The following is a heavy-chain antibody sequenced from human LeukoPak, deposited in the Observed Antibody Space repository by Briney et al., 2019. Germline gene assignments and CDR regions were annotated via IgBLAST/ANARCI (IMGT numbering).Heavy chain of an antibody. CDR3: ATGAARNFDY. J-gene: IGHJ4*02. CDR1: GYTFTSYY. CDR2: INPGGGST. D-gene: IGHD6-6*01. Sequence: ASVKVSCKASGYTFTSYYMHWVRQAPGQGLEWMGIINPGGGSTSYAQKFQGRVTMTRDMSTSTVYMELSSLRSEDTAVYYCATGAARNFDYWGQGTLVTVSS. V-gene: IGHV1-46*01.